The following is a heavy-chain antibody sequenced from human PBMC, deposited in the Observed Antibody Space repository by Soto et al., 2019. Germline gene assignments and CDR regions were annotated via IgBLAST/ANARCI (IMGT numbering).Heavy chain of an antibody. D-gene: IGHD3-16*01. Sequence: EEQLLESGGDLVQPGGSLRLSCTASGFSFRSYAMTWVRQAPGKGLEWVSFITGSTNNTQYAGSVKGRFTISRDNSKNILYLQMHSLRVEDTAVYYCAKGGGFRWLDPWGQGTLVTVSS. CDR3: AKGGGFRWLDP. CDR1: GFSFRSYA. V-gene: IGHV3-23*01. J-gene: IGHJ5*02. CDR2: ITGSTNNT.